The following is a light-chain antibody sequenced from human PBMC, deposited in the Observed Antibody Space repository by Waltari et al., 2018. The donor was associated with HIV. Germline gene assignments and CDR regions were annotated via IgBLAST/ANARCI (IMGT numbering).Light chain of an antibody. J-gene: IGKJ1*01. CDR3: QQYFYSPQT. V-gene: IGKV4-1*01. Sequence: DNVMTQSPDSLAVSLGERATISCKSSQCVFYTSNNKDYLAWYQHKPGQPPKLLIYWACIRESWVPERFSGSGTGTDFTLTISGVQAEDAAVYYCQQYFYSPQTFGQGTKVEIK. CDR1: QCVFYTSNNKDY. CDR2: WAC.